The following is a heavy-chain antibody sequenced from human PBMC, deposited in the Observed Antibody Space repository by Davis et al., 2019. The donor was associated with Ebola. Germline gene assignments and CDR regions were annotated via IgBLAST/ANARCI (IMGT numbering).Heavy chain of an antibody. D-gene: IGHD6-19*01. CDR2: ISGSGDST. CDR1: GFTFRTYA. V-gene: IGHV3-23*01. J-gene: IGHJ4*02. CDR3: AKQKGSSGWYEVDN. Sequence: GESLKISCAASGFTFRTYAMSWVRQAPGKGLEWVSGISGSGDSTYYADSVKGRFTISRDNSKNTLYVQMNSLRAEDTAVYYCAKQKGSSGWYEVDNWGQGTLVTVSS.